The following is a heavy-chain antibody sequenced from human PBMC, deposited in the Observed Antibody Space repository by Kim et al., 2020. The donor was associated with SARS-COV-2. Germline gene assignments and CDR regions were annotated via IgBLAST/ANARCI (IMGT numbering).Heavy chain of an antibody. CDR3: AKVSGGYYDSTGAAFDI. CDR1: GFTFGDYA. J-gene: IGHJ3*02. D-gene: IGHD3-22*01. Sequence: GGSLRLSCAASGFTFGDYAMHWVRQAPGKGLEWVSGISWNSGSIGYADSVKGRFTISRDNAKNSLYLQMNSLRAEDTALYYCAKVSGGYYDSTGAAFDIWGQGTMVTVSS. CDR2: ISWNSGSI. V-gene: IGHV3-9*01.